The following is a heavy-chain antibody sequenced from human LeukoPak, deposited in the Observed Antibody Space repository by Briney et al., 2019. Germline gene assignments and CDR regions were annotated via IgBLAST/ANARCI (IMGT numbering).Heavy chain of an antibody. Sequence: RPSETLSLTCAVSGGSISSGGYSWSWIRQPPGKGLEWIGYIYHSGSTYYNPSLKSRVTISVDTSKNQFSLKLSSVTAADTAVYYCARSRGGKVFSEYYFDYWGQGTLVTVSS. CDR2: IYHSGST. CDR1: GGSISSGGYS. J-gene: IGHJ4*02. V-gene: IGHV4-30-2*02. CDR3: ARSRGGKVFSEYYFDY. D-gene: IGHD4-23*01.